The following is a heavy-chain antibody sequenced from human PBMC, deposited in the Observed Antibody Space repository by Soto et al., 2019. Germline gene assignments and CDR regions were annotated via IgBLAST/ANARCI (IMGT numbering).Heavy chain of an antibody. CDR1: GGTFSSYA. Sequence: QVQLVQSGAEVKKPGSSVKVSCKASGGTFSSYAISWVRQAPGQGLEWMGGIIPIFGTANYAQKFQGRVTMTADESTSTDSMEMSSMRSEDTAVYYCAGDAVPLYDAHHPPDGMDVWGQGTTVTVSS. CDR3: AGDAVPLYDAHHPPDGMDV. D-gene: IGHD3-3*01. J-gene: IGHJ6*02. CDR2: IIPIFGTA. V-gene: IGHV1-69*12.